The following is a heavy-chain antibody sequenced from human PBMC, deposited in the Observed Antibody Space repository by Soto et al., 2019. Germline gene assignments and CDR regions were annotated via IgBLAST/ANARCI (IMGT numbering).Heavy chain of an antibody. J-gene: IGHJ3*02. CDR2: INSDGIRT. CDR3: ARDGGGSYSRDAFDI. Sequence: EVQLVESGGGLVQPGGSLRLSCAASGFTFSSYWMHWVRQTPGKGLVWVSRINSDGIRTSYADSVKGRFTISRDNAKNTLYRQMNSLRAEDTAVYYCARDGGGSYSRDAFDILGQGTMVTVSS. CDR1: GFTFSSYW. V-gene: IGHV3-74*01. D-gene: IGHD1-26*01.